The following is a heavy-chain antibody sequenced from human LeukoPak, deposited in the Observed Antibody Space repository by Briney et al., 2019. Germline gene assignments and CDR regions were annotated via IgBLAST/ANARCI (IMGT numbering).Heavy chain of an antibody. CDR1: GFTFSSYA. CDR2: ISGSGGST. Sequence: GGSLRLSCAASGFTFSSYAMSWVRQAPGKGLEWVSAISGSGGSTYYADSVKGRFTISRDNSKNRLYLQMSSLRAEDTAVYYCVKLSSGSGSKFGFDSWGQGTLVTVSS. D-gene: IGHD6-19*01. J-gene: IGHJ4*02. V-gene: IGHV3-23*01. CDR3: VKLSSGSGSKFGFDS.